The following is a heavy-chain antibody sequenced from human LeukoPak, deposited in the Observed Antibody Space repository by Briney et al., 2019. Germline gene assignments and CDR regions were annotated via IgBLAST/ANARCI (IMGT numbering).Heavy chain of an antibody. CDR1: GGSFSGYY. CDR3: ASRRVLGYCSSTSCYTGGVYFDY. Sequence: NTSETLSLTCAVYGGSFSGYYWSWIRQPPGKGLEWIGEINHSGSTNYNPSLKSRVTISVDTSKNQFSLKLSSVTAADTAVYYCASRRVLGYCSSTSCYTGGVYFDYWGQGTLVTVSS. J-gene: IGHJ4*02. V-gene: IGHV4-34*01. D-gene: IGHD2-2*02. CDR2: INHSGST.